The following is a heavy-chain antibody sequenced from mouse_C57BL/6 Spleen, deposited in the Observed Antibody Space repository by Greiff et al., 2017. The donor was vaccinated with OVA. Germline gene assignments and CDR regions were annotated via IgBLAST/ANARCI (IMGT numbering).Heavy chain of an antibody. J-gene: IGHJ2*01. V-gene: IGHV1-66*01. CDR1: GYSFTSYY. CDR3: ARCYDYDYFDY. D-gene: IGHD2-4*01. Sequence: QVHVKQSGPELVKPGASVKISCKASGYSFTSYYIHWVKQRPGQGLEWIGWIYPGSGNTKYNEKFKGKATLTADTSSSTAYMQLSSLTSEDSAVYYCARCYDYDYFDYWGQGTTLTVSS. CDR2: IYPGSGNT.